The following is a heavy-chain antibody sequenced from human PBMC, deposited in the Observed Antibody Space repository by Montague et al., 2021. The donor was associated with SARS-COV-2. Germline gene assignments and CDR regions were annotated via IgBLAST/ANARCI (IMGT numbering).Heavy chain of an antibody. Sequence: SLRLSCAASGFTFSSYGMHWVRQAPGKGLEWVAVIWYDRSNKYYADSVKGRFTISRDNSKNTLYLQMNSLRAEDTAVYYCAREAEIFGVVISPLFYWGQGTLVTVSS. CDR2: IWYDRSNK. CDR1: GFTFSSYG. CDR3: AREAEIFGVVISPLFY. V-gene: IGHV3-33*01. D-gene: IGHD3-3*01. J-gene: IGHJ4*02.